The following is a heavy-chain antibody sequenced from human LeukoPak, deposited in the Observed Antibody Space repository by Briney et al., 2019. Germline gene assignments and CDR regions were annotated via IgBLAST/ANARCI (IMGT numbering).Heavy chain of an antibody. CDR1: GFTVSSNY. Sequence: GGSLRLSCAASGFTVSSNYMSWVRQAPGKGLEWVSVIYSGGSTYYADSVKGRFTISRDNSKSTLYIQMNSLRAEDTAIYYCARDKNYYDSSGRRKVTDYWGQGTLVTVSS. V-gene: IGHV3-53*01. CDR3: ARDKNYYDSSGRRKVTDY. J-gene: IGHJ4*02. D-gene: IGHD3-22*01. CDR2: IYSGGST.